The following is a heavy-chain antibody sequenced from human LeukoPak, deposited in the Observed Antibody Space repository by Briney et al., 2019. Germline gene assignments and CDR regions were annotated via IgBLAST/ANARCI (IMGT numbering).Heavy chain of an antibody. CDR1: GGSFSGYY. CDR2: INHSGST. CDR3: ARDSGSYYFDY. D-gene: IGHD1-26*01. J-gene: IGHJ4*02. Sequence: SETLSLTCAVYGGSFSGYYWSWIRQPPGKGLEWIGEINHSGSTNYNPSLKSRVTISVDTSKNQFSLKLSSVTAADTAVYYCARDSGSYYFDYWGQGTLVTVSS. V-gene: IGHV4-34*01.